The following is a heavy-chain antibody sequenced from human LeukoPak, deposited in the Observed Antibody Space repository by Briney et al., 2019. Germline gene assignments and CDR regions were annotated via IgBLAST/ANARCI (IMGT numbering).Heavy chain of an antibody. J-gene: IGHJ4*02. Sequence: GGSLRLSCVASGFTFEDYAMHWVRQAPGKGLEWVSGISWNSGSIGYADSVKGRFTISRENAKNSLYVQMNSLRAEDMALYYCAKGGSYYELDYWGQGTLVTVSS. V-gene: IGHV3-9*03. CDR1: GFTFEDYA. D-gene: IGHD1-26*01. CDR2: ISWNSGSI. CDR3: AKGGSYYELDY.